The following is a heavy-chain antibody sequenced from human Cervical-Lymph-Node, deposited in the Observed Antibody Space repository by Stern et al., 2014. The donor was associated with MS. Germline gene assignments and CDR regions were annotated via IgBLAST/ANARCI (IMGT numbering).Heavy chain of an antibody. V-gene: IGHV3-53*01. D-gene: IGHD1-1*01. CDR2: IANVGST. Sequence: EVHLVASGGGVIQPGGSLRLSCTASGFTVSRDYMTWVRQAPGTGLEWVSLIANVGSTFYAYSVKGRFTISRDDSKNPVYLHMTSLRAEDTAMYYCARDTSSPERSDWWGQGTLVTVSS. J-gene: IGHJ4*02. CDR1: GFTVSRDY. CDR3: ARDTSSPERSDW.